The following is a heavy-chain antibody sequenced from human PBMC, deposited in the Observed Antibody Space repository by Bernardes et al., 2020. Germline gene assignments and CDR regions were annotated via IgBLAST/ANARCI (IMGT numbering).Heavy chain of an antibody. CDR3: ARESPAYDSSGYVPFDY. Sequence: GGSLRLSCAASGFTFSSYSMNWVRQAPGKGLEWVSSISSSSSYIYYADSVKGRFTISRDNAKNSLYLQMNSLRAEDTAVYYCARESPAYDSSGYVPFDYWGQGTLVTVSS. V-gene: IGHV3-21*01. CDR2: ISSSSSYI. D-gene: IGHD3-22*01. J-gene: IGHJ4*02. CDR1: GFTFSSYS.